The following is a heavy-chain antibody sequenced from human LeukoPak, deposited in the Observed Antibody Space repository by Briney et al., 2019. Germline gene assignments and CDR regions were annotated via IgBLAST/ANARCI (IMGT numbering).Heavy chain of an antibody. V-gene: IGHV3-21*01. CDR1: GFTFSSYW. CDR3: ARVSVGGFDY. D-gene: IGHD1-26*01. J-gene: IGHJ4*02. Sequence: GGSLRLSCAASGFTFSSYWMSWVRQAPGKGLEWVSSISSSSSYICYADSVKGRFTISRDNAKNSLYLQMNSLRAEDTAVYYCARVSVGGFDYWGQGTLVTVSS. CDR2: ISSSSSYI.